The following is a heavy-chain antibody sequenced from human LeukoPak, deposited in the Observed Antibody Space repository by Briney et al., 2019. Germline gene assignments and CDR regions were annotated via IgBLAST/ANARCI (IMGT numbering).Heavy chain of an antibody. V-gene: IGHV5-51*01. Sequence: VESLKISCKASGYSFTSYWIGWVRQMPGKGLEWMGIIYPADSDTKYSPSFQGQVTVSADKSISTAYLQWSSLKASDSAIYYCARRLWFGELFIDRGMDVWGQGTTVTVSS. CDR1: GYSFTSYW. D-gene: IGHD3-10*01. J-gene: IGHJ6*02. CDR2: IYPADSDT. CDR3: ARRLWFGELFIDRGMDV.